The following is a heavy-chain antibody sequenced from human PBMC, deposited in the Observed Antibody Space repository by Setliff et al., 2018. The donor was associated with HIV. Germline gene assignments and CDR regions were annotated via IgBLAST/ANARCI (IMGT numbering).Heavy chain of an antibody. CDR2: MNPNSGNR. Sequence: GASVKVSCKASGYSFTSFGISWVRQAPGQGLEWMGWMNPNSGNRGYAQKFQGRVTISRNTSISTAYMELSGLRSEDTAVYYCARGRGRYYDSRSYLDYWGQGTLVTVSS. D-gene: IGHD3-22*01. CDR3: ARGRGRYYDSRSYLDY. CDR1: GYSFTSFG. V-gene: IGHV1-8*01. J-gene: IGHJ4*02.